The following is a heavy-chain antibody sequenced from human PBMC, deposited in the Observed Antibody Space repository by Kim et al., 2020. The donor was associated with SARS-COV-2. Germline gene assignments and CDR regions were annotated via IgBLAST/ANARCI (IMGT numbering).Heavy chain of an antibody. D-gene: IGHD2-2*01. J-gene: IGHJ4*02. CDR3: ARGGSAVVGLFDY. Sequence: YNPTLEIRVTMSVDTSQNQFSLKLSSVTAADTAVYYCARGGSAVVGLFDYWGQGTLVTVSS. V-gene: IGHV4-4*07.